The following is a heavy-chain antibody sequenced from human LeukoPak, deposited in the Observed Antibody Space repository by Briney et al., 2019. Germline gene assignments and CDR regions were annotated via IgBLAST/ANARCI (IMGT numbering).Heavy chain of an antibody. J-gene: IGHJ4*02. CDR3: TRGRGVSFDY. CDR1: GFTFNSYW. V-gene: IGHV3-74*01. Sequence: GSLRLSCAASGFTFNSYWVHWVRQAPGEGGVWVSRINSDGSSISYADSVKGRFTISRDNAKNTLYLQMNSLRAEDTAVYYCTRGRGVSFDYWGQGTLVTVSS. CDR2: INSDGSSI. D-gene: IGHD3-10*01.